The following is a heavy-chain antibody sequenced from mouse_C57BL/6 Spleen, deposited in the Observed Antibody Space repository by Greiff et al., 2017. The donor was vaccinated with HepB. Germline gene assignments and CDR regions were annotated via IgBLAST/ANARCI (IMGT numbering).Heavy chain of an antibody. D-gene: IGHD1-1*01. J-gene: IGHJ2*01. Sequence: VQLQQPGAELVKPGASVKMSCKASGYTFTSYWITWVKQRPGQGLEWIGDIYPGSGSTNYNEKFKSKATLTVDTSSSTAYMQLSSLTSEDSAVYYCASSLLRYQSFDYWGQGTTLTVSS. CDR3: ASSLLRYQSFDY. CDR1: GYTFTSYW. CDR2: IYPGSGST. V-gene: IGHV1-55*01.